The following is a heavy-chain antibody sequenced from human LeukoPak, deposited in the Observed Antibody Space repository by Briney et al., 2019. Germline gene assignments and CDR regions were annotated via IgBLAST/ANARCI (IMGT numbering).Heavy chain of an antibody. Sequence: GGSLRLSCAASGFTFSSFAMHWVRQAPGKQLEYVSAICSNGGCTHYANSVKGRFTISRDNSKNTLYLQMGSLRAEDMAVYYCARWGYYSNYDYWGQGTLVTVSS. V-gene: IGHV3-64*01. CDR3: ARWGYYSNYDY. CDR1: GFTFSSFA. J-gene: IGHJ4*02. D-gene: IGHD4-11*01. CDR2: ICSNGGCT.